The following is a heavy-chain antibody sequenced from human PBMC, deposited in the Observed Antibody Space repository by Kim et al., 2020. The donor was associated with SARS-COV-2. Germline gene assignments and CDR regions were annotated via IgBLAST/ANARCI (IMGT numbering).Heavy chain of an antibody. CDR1: GGSFSGYY. D-gene: IGHD1-26*01. CDR3: ARALGSYPTFFDY. J-gene: IGHJ4*02. Sequence: SETLSLTCAVYGGSFSGYYWSWIRQPPGKGLEWIGEINHSGSTNYNPSLKSRVTISVDTSKNQFSLKLSSVTAADTAVYYCARALGSYPTFFDYWGQGTLVTVSS. V-gene: IGHV4-34*01. CDR2: INHSGST.